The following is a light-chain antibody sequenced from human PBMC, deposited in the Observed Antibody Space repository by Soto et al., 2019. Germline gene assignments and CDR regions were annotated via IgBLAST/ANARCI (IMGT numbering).Light chain of an antibody. J-gene: IGKJ1*01. CDR1: QGIRTW. CDR3: QQYNSYSRT. Sequence: DIQMTQSPSSVSASVGDRVAITCRASQGIRTWLAWYQQKPGKAPKVLIYAASSLQSGVPSRFSGSGSGTEFTLTISSLQPDDFATYYCQQYNSYSRTFGQGTKVDIK. CDR2: AAS. V-gene: IGKV1D-16*01.